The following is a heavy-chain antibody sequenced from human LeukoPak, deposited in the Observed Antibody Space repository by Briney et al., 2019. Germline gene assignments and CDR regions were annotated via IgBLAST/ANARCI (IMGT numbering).Heavy chain of an antibody. CDR2: ISYDGSNK. Sequence: QSGGSLRLSCAASGFTFSSYAMHWVRQAPGKGLEWVAVISYDGSNKYYADSVKGRFTISRDNSKNTLYLQMNSLRAEDTAVYYCARDPMVRGVDYYYYGMDVWGQGTTVTVSS. D-gene: IGHD3-10*01. CDR3: ARDPMVRGVDYYYYGMDV. CDR1: GFTFSSYA. J-gene: IGHJ6*02. V-gene: IGHV3-30*04.